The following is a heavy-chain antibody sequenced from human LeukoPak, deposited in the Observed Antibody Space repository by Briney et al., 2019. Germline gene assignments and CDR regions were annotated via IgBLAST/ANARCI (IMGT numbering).Heavy chain of an antibody. CDR3: ARYYYDSSGYYYGHDY. CDR2: ISAHNGNT. D-gene: IGHD3-22*01. J-gene: IGHJ4*02. Sequence: ASVKVSCKASGYIFTNFGISWVRQAPGQGLEWMGCISAHNGNTNYAQKLQGRVTVTTDTSTSTAYMELRSLRSDDTAVYYCARYYYDSSGYYYGHDYWGQGTLVTVSS. V-gene: IGHV1-18*01. CDR1: GYIFTNFG.